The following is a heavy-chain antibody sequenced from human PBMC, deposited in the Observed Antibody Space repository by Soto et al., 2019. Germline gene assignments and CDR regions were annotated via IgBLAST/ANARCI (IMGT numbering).Heavy chain of an antibody. V-gene: IGHV4-38-2*02. CDR2: IIYSGNS. CDR1: GASISSYNY. CDR3: ARDHYVYDILTGYGYYYGMDV. J-gene: IGHJ6*02. D-gene: IGHD3-9*01. Sequence: SETLSLTCNVSGASISSYNYWGWFRQPPGKGLEWIGSIIYSGNSMYNPSLQSRLTMSVDTSKNQFSLKLSSVTAADTAVYYCARDHYVYDILTGYGYYYGMDVWGQGTTVTVSS.